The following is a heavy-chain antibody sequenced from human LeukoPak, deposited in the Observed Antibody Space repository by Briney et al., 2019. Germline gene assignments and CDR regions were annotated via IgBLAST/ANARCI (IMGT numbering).Heavy chain of an antibody. CDR1: GYTFTSYY. CDR3: ARVYDSSGYYESPFDY. V-gene: IGHV1-46*01. J-gene: IGHJ4*02. D-gene: IGHD3-22*01. Sequence: ASVKVSCKASGYTFTSYYMHWVRQAPGQGLEWMGIINPNGGSTSYAQKFQGRVTMTRDMSTSTVYMELSSLRSEDTAVYYCARVYDSSGYYESPFDYWGQGTLVTVSS. CDR2: INPNGGST.